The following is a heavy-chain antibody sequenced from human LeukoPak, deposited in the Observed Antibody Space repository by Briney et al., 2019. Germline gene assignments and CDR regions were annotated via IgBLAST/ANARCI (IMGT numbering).Heavy chain of an antibody. CDR1: GFTFSSYE. V-gene: IGHV3-48*03. CDR3: ARGGDYGSYYFDY. CDR2: ISSSGSTI. J-gene: IGHJ4*02. D-gene: IGHD4-17*01. Sequence: GGSLRLSCAASGFTFSSYEMNWVRQAPGKGLEWVSYISSSGSTIYYADSVKGRFTISRDNAKNPLYLQMNSLRAEDTAVYYCARGGDYGSYYFDYWGQGTLVTVSS.